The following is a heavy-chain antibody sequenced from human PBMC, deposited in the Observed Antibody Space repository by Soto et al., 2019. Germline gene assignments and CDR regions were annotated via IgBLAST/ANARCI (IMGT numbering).Heavy chain of an antibody. CDR3: ARYHDYGGNPYNWFDP. J-gene: IGHJ5*02. V-gene: IGHV1-69*12. Sequence: QVQLVQSGAEVKKPGSSVKVSCKASGGTFSSYAISWVRQAPGQGLAWMGGIIPIFGTANYAQKFQGRVTPNVGKSNKAQKFQGRDTITADYSTSTAYMELSSLRSEDTAVYYCARYHDYGGNPYNWFDPWGQGTVVTVSS. CDR2: IIPIFGTA. CDR1: GGTFSSYA. D-gene: IGHD4-17*01.